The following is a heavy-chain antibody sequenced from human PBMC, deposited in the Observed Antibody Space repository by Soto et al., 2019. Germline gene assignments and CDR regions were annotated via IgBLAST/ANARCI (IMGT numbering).Heavy chain of an antibody. CDR3: ARVAYSYGWIYAFDI. Sequence: PVVSLRLSCAASGFTFRSYGMSWVRQAPGKGLEWVANIKQDGSEKYYVDSVKGRFTLSRDNAKNSLHLQMNSLRAEDTAIYFCARVAYSYGWIYAFDIWGQGAMVTVSS. CDR2: IKQDGSEK. V-gene: IGHV3-7*01. CDR1: GFTFRSYG. J-gene: IGHJ3*02. D-gene: IGHD6-19*01.